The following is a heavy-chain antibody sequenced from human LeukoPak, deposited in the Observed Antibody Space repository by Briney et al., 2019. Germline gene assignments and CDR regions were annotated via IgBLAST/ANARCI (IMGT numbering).Heavy chain of an antibody. CDR3: ARGPYYYDSSGYYRA. CDR1: GYSISCGYY. Sequence: SETLSLTCAVSGYSISCGYYWGWIRQPPGKGLEWIGSIYHSGSTYYNPSLKSRVTISVDTSKNQFSLKLSSVTAADTAVYYCARGPYYYDSSGYYRAWGQGTLVTVSS. J-gene: IGHJ5*02. D-gene: IGHD3-22*01. CDR2: IYHSGST. V-gene: IGHV4-38-2*01.